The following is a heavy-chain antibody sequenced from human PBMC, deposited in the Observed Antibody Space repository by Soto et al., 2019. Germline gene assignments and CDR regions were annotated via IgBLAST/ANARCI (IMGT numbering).Heavy chain of an antibody. CDR3: AREPRDREALSL. CDR1: GGNFNNYA. D-gene: IGHD2-21*01. Sequence: QVQLVQSGAEVKKPGSSVKVSCKASGGNFNNYAISWVRQAPAQGLQWMGGIIPIIATTHYAQKLQGRVTISADRGRTTVYMELTGLTSDDSATYFCAREPRDREALSLWGKGTVVTVSS. CDR2: IIPIIATT. J-gene: IGHJ3*01. V-gene: IGHV1-69*06.